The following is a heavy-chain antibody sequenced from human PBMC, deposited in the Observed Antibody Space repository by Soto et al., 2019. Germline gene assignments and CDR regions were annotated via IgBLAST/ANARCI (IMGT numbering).Heavy chain of an antibody. J-gene: IGHJ6*02. D-gene: IGHD6-25*01. CDR3: ARESAHRLLDV. Sequence: GGSLRLSCAASGFTFSSYEMNWVRQAPGKGLEWVSYISLSGSTIYYADSVKGRFTISRDNAKNSLYLQMNSLRAEYTAVYYCARESAHRLLDVWGQGTTVTVSS. V-gene: IGHV3-48*03. CDR2: ISLSGSTI. CDR1: GFTFSSYE.